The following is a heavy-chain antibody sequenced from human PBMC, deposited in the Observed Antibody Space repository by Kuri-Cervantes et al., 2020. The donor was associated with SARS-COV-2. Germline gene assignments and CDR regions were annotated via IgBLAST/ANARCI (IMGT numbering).Heavy chain of an antibody. D-gene: IGHD2-21*02. J-gene: IGHJ4*02. V-gene: IGHV5-51*01. CDR3: ARLEVLVTAVPFDY. CDR2: IDPRDSDT. CDR1: GYSFTKFW. Sequence: KVSCKASGYSFTKFWIGWVRQMPGRGLEWMGIIDPRDSDTRYSPSFEGHVTFSVDKSTDTAYLQWSFLKASDSAIYYCARLEVLVTAVPFDYRGQGTLVTVSS.